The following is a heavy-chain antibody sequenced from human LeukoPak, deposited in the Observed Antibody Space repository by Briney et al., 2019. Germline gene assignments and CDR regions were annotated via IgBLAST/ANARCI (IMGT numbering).Heavy chain of an antibody. CDR2: IYHSGST. J-gene: IGHJ6*04. CDR3: ASMVRGYMDV. V-gene: IGHV4-30-2*01. Sequence: SETLSLTCAVSGGSISSGGYSWSWIRQPPGTGLEWIGYIYHSGSTYYNPSLKSRVTISVDRSKNQFHLKLSSVTAADTAVYYCASMVRGYMDVWGKGTTVTVSS. D-gene: IGHD3-10*01. CDR1: GGSISSGGYS.